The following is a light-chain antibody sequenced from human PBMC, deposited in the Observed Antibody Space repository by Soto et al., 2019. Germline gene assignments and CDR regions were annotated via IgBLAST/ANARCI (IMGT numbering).Light chain of an antibody. V-gene: IGKV3-20*01. Sequence: EIVLTQFPGALSLSPGERVTLSCRASQTVSNTYLAWYQQKSGQAPKFLIYGASNRATGIPDRFSGSGSGTDFTLTISRLEAEDFAVYYCQQYGALPPTFGGGNKVEIK. J-gene: IGKJ4*01. CDR1: QTVSNTY. CDR2: GAS. CDR3: QQYGALPPT.